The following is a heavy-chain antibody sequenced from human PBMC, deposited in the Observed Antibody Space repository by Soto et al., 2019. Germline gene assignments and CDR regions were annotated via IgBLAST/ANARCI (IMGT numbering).Heavy chain of an antibody. D-gene: IGHD3-3*01. V-gene: IGHV1-3*01. CDR3: AVLEWLLEHDYYYYGMDV. Sequence: GSSGKVCCKASGYTFTSYAMHWVRQAPGQRLEWMGWINAGNGNTKYSQKFQGRVTITRDTSASTAYMELSSLRSEDTAVYYCAVLEWLLEHDYYYYGMDVWGQGTTVTVSS. CDR1: GYTFTSYA. J-gene: IGHJ6*02. CDR2: INAGNGNT.